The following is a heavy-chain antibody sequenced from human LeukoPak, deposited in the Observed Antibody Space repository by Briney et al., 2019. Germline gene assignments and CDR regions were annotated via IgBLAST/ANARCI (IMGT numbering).Heavy chain of an antibody. J-gene: IGHJ4*02. CDR1: GGSISSYY. V-gene: IGHV4-59*01. CDR3: ARGRYGGNAFVDY. D-gene: IGHD4-23*01. Sequence: SETLSLTCTVSGGSISSYYWSWIRQPPGKGLEWIGYIYYSGSTNYNPSLKSRVTISVDTSKNQFSLKLSSVTAADTAVYYCARGRYGGNAFVDYWGQGTLVTVSS. CDR2: IYYSGST.